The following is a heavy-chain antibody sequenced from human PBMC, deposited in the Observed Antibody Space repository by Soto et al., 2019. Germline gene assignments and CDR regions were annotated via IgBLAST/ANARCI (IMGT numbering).Heavy chain of an antibody. D-gene: IGHD5-12*01. CDR1: GDSVSSNSAA. V-gene: IGHV6-1*01. CDR2: TYYRSKWYN. Sequence: KQSQTLSLTCAISGDSVSSNSAAWNWIRQSPSRGLEWLGRTYYRSKWYNDYAVSVKSRITINPDTSKNQFSLQLNSVTPEDTAVYYCARELPSGLLTSYYGMDVWGQGTTVTVSS. J-gene: IGHJ6*02. CDR3: ARELPSGLLTSYYGMDV.